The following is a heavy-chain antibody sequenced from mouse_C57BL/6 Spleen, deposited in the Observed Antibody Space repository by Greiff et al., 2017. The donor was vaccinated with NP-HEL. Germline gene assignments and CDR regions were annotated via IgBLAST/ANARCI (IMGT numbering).Heavy chain of an antibody. V-gene: IGHV1-72*01. CDR1: GYTFTSYW. CDR3: ARACGFAY. J-gene: IGHJ3*01. CDR2: IDPNSGGT. Sequence: QVQLQQPGAELVKPGASVTLSCKASGYTFTSYWMHWVKQRPGRGLEWIGRIDPNSGGTKYTEKFKSKATLTVDKPSRTAYMQLSILTSEDAAVYYCARACGFAYWGQGTLVTVSA.